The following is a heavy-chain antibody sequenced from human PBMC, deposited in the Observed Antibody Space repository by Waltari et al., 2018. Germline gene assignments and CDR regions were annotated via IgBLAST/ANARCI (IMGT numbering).Heavy chain of an antibody. D-gene: IGHD2-15*01. V-gene: IGHV4-39*07. CDR2: IYYSGGT. CDR3: ARLEVVAADFDY. CDR1: GGSISSSSYY. Sequence: QLQLQESGPGLVRPSETLSLTCTVSGGSISSSSYYWGWIRQPPGKGLEWIGSIYYSGGTYSNPSLKSRVTISVDTSKNQFSLKLSSVTAADTAVYYCARLEVVAADFDYWGQGTLVTVSS. J-gene: IGHJ4*02.